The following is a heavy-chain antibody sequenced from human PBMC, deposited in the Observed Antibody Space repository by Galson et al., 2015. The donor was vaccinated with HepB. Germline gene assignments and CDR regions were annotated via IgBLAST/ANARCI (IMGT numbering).Heavy chain of an antibody. CDR1: GFTFSSYA. Sequence: SLRLSCAASGFTFSSYAMSWVRQAPGKGLEWVSAISGSGGSTYYADSVKGRFTISRDKSKNTLYLQMNSLRAEDTAVSYCAKDNGLVHYYMDVWGKGTTVTVSS. J-gene: IGHJ6*03. CDR3: AKDNGLVHYYMDV. CDR2: ISGSGGST. V-gene: IGHV3-23*01. D-gene: IGHD1-26*01.